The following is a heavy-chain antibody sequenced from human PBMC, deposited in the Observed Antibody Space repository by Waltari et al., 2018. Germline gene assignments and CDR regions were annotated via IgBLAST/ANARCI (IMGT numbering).Heavy chain of an antibody. D-gene: IGHD2-15*01. CDR1: GGSISSTSYY. J-gene: IGHJ4*02. V-gene: IGHV4-39*01. CDR3: ARPGRVGGGSLMGLDY. Sequence: QLQLQESGPGLVKPSETLSLTCSVSGGSISSTSYYWGWIRQPPGKGLEWIGSFSYNGNTYYNPSLKSRVTISVDTSKNQFSLQLTSVIAADTAMYYCARPGRVGGGSLMGLDYWGQGTLVTVSS. CDR2: FSYNGNT.